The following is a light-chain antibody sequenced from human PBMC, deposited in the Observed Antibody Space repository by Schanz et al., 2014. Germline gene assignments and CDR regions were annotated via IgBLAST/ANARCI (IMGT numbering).Light chain of an antibody. V-gene: IGKV2-28*01. Sequence: DIVMTQSPLSLPVTPGEPASISCRSSQSLLHSNGYNYLDWYLQKPGQPPQLLIYLGSNRASGVHDRFSGSGSGTDFTLTISSLQAEDVAVYYCQQYYSIPLTFGGGTKVEIK. CDR1: QSLLHSNGYNY. CDR2: LGS. CDR3: QQYYSIPLT. J-gene: IGKJ4*01.